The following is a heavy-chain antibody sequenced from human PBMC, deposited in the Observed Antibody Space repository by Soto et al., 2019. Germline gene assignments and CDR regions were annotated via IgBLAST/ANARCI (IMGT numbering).Heavy chain of an antibody. D-gene: IGHD3-3*01. J-gene: IGHJ4*02. CDR3: SRGLGRITIFGVVIPTSAYDY. CDR2: INHSGST. CDR1: GGSFSGYY. V-gene: IGHV4-34*01. Sequence: QVQLQQWGAGLLKPSETLSLTCAVYGGSFSGYYWSWIRKPPGKGLEWIGEINHSGSTNYNQSLKRRVTISVDTYKNQFSLKVSSVTAADTAVYSCSRGLGRITIFGVVIPTSAYDYWGQGTLVSVSS.